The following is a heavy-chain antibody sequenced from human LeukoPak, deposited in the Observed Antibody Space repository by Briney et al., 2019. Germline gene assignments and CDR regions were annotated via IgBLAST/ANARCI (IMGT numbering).Heavy chain of an antibody. V-gene: IGHV1-69*05. Sequence: ASVKVSCKASGGTFSSYAISWVRQAPGQGLEWMGRIIPIFGTAYYAQKFQGRVTITTDESTSTAYMELSSLRSEDTAVYYCARGTVAPGAFDIWGQGTMVTVSS. J-gene: IGHJ3*02. CDR3: ARGTVAPGAFDI. D-gene: IGHD6-19*01. CDR2: IIPIFGTA. CDR1: GGTFSSYA.